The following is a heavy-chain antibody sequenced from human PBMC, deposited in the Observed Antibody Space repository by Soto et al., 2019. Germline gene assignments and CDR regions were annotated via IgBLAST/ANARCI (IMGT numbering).Heavy chain of an antibody. Sequence: ASVKVSCKSSGYPFNAYYLHWVRQAPGQGLEWMRMIHPSGGGSTYAQKFLGRVTMTVDSSTSTVFMELTSLRSADTAVYYCAREGVAPYYYYGMDVWGQGTPVTVSS. CDR3: AREGVAPYYYYGMDV. CDR1: GYPFNAYY. V-gene: IGHV1-46*02. J-gene: IGHJ6*02. D-gene: IGHD5-12*01. CDR2: IHPSGGGS.